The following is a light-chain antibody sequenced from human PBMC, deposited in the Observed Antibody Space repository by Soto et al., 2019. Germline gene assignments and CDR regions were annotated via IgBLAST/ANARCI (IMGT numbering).Light chain of an antibody. J-gene: IGKJ3*01. V-gene: IGKV1-9*01. CDR1: QGISTY. CDR2: GAS. Sequence: DTQLTQSPSFLSASVGDRVTITCRASQGISTYLAWYQQKPGKAPKSLIYGASTLQSGVPSRFSGSGSGTDFALTISSLEPEDFAMYYCQQYDGSPLTFGPGTKVDIK. CDR3: QQYDGSPLT.